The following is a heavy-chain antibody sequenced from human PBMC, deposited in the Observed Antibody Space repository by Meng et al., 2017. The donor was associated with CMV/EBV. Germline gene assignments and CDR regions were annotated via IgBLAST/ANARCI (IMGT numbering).Heavy chain of an antibody. CDR2: MNPNSGKT. CDR3: ARGYYAASFDP. CDR1: GYTFTSYD. Sequence: ASVKVSCKASGYTFTSYDINWVRQATGQGLEWMGWMNPNSGKTDYAQKFQGRVTMTRNTSISTAYMELSSLRSEATAVYYCARGYYAASFDPWGQGTLVTVSS. V-gene: IGHV1-8*01. J-gene: IGHJ5*02. D-gene: IGHD3-10*01.